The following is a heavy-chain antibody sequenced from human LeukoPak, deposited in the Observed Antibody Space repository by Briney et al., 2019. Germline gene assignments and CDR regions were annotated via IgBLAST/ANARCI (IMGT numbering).Heavy chain of an antibody. V-gene: IGHV1-2*02. D-gene: IGHD3-9*01. CDR3: SIKQDTAYEILTGYYRDTYYYYGMDV. J-gene: IGHJ6*02. Sequence: ASVKVSCKASGYTFTGYYMHWVRQAPGQWLEWMGWINPNSGGTNYAQKFQGRVTMTRDTSISTAYMELSRLRSDDTAVYYFSIKQDTAYEILTGYYRDTYYYYGMDVWGQGTTVTVSS. CDR1: GYTFTGYY. CDR2: INPNSGGT.